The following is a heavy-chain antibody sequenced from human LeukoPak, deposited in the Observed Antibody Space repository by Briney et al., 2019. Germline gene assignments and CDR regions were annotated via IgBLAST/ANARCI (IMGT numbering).Heavy chain of an antibody. CDR1: GFTFSSYG. D-gene: IGHD6-19*01. V-gene: IGHV3-21*01. CDR3: ARISIAVVGNDAFDI. Sequence: GGSLRLSCAASGFTFSSYGMNWVRQAPGKGLEWVSSISSSSSYIYYADSVKGRSTISRDNAKNSLYLQMNSLRAEDTAVYYCARISIAVVGNDAFDIWGQGTMVTVSS. CDR2: ISSSSSYI. J-gene: IGHJ3*02.